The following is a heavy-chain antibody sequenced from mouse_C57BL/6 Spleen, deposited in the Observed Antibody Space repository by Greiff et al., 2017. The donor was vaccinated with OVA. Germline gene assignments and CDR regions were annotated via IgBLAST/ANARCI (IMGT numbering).Heavy chain of an antibody. J-gene: IGHJ2*02. V-gene: IGHV3-6*01. Sequence: EVQLVESGPGLVKPSQSLSLTCSVTGYSITSGYYWNWIRQFPGNKLEWMGYISYDGSNYYNPSLNNRISITRDTAKNQFFLKLNSVTTEDTATYYCAREDYSNYRGLSFDYWGQGTSLTVSS. CDR2: ISYDGSN. CDR3: AREDYSNYRGLSFDY. D-gene: IGHD2-5*01. CDR1: GYSITSGYY.